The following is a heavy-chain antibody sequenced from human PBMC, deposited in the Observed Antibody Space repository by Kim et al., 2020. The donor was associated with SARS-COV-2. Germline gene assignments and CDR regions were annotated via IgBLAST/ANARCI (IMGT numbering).Heavy chain of an antibody. Sequence: SETLSLTCAVSGGSISSSNWWSWVRQPPGKGLEWIGEIYHSGSTNYNPSLKSRVTISVDKSKNQFSLKLSSVTAADTAVYYCARDGTMVRGVGAFDIWGQGTMVTVSS. CDR2: IYHSGST. CDR1: GGSISSSNW. J-gene: IGHJ3*02. D-gene: IGHD3-10*01. CDR3: ARDGTMVRGVGAFDI. V-gene: IGHV4-4*02.